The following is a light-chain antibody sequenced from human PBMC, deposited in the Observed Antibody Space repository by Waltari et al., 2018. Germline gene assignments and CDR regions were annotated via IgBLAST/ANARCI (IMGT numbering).Light chain of an antibody. Sequence: EVVLTQSPATLSLSTGDRATLSCRASQSVGRSLSWYQQKPGQPPRLLIYDASTRATGIPARISGSGSGTDFTLTIGSLESEDFAVYFCLQRSNWPPTFGGGTTVEIK. V-gene: IGKV3-11*01. CDR3: LQRSNWPPT. CDR1: QSVGRS. CDR2: DAS. J-gene: IGKJ4*01.